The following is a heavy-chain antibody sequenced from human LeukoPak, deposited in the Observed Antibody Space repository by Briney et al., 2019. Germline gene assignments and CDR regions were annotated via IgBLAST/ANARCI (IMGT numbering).Heavy chain of an antibody. Sequence: RGSLRLSSAASGVTFTTYAMHGVPQAPGKGLRWVALIWHDASHTFYTDSVKGRFTISRDNSNNTVYRQVNGLGSEESSVDYGAREIFGWGGYPDYWGQGTLVTVSS. D-gene: IGHD3-3*01. V-gene: IGHV3-33*01. CDR2: IWHDASHT. CDR1: GVTFTTYA. CDR3: AREIFGWGGYPDY. J-gene: IGHJ4*02.